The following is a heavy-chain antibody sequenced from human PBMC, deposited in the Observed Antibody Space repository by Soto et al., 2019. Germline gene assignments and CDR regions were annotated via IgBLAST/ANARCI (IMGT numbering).Heavy chain of an antibody. D-gene: IGHD3-22*01. V-gene: IGHV4-39*01. J-gene: IGHJ4*02. Sequence: SETLSLTCTVSGGSISSSSYYWGWIRQPPGKGLEWIGSIYYSGSTYYNPSLKSRVTISVDTSKNQFSLKLSSVTAADTAVYYCARHPAYYYDSSAPSGLDYWGQGTLVTVSS. CDR3: ARHPAYYYDSSAPSGLDY. CDR2: IYYSGST. CDR1: GGSISSSSYY.